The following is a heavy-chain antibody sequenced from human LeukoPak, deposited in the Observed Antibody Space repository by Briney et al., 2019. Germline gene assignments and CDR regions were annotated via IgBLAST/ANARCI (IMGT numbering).Heavy chain of an antibody. CDR3: AKDFLIKMRTPGAFDL. CDR2: MRYDGSDK. CDR1: GFTSSSYG. D-gene: IGHD2-2*01. V-gene: IGHV3-30*02. Sequence: PGGSLRLSCAASGFTSSSYGMHWVRQTPGKGLEWVAFMRYDGSDKYYADSVKGRFTISRDNSKNTLHLQMNSLRPEDTAVYYCAKDFLIKMRTPGAFDLWGQGTMVTVSS. J-gene: IGHJ3*01.